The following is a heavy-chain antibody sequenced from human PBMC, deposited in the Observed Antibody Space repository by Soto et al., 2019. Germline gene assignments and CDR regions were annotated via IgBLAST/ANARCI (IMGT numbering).Heavy chain of an antibody. V-gene: IGHV4-39*01. CDR3: ARGISSWYANDAFDI. CDR2: IYYSGTT. D-gene: IGHD6-13*01. CDR1: GDSIGSSSYY. Sequence: PSETLSLTCTVSGDSIGSSSYYWGWIRQPPGKGLEWIGSIYYSGTTNYNPSLKSRVTISADTSKNQFSLKLSSVTAADTAVYYCARGISSWYANDAFDIWGQGTMVT. J-gene: IGHJ3*02.